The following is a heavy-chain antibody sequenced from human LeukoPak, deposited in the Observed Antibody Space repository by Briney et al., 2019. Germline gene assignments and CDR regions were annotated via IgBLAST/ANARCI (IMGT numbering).Heavy chain of an antibody. CDR3: TSQTYSGSRRFYSDH. Sequence: GGSLRLSCAASGFTVITNDMTWVRQAPGKGLEWVSVLYSDGNTKYADSVQGRFTISRDNSKNTLYLQMDTLRAEDTAVYYCTSQTYSGSRRFYSDHWGQGTLVTVSS. D-gene: IGHD1-26*01. J-gene: IGHJ4*02. CDR1: GFTVITND. V-gene: IGHV3-53*01. CDR2: LYSDGNT.